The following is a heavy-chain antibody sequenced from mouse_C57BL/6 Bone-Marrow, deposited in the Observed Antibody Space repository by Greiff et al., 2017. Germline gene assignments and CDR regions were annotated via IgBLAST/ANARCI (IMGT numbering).Heavy chain of an antibody. J-gene: IGHJ2*01. V-gene: IGHV14-4*01. D-gene: IGHD1-1*01. CDR2: IDPENGDT. CDR1: GFNIKDDY. CDR3: TTVTTVVATDRDYSDY. Sequence: EVQLQQSGAELVRPGASVKLSCTASGFNIKDDYMHWVKQRPEQGLEWIGWIDPENGDTEYASKFQGKATITADTSSNTAYLQLSSLTSEDTAVYYCTTVTTVVATDRDYSDYWGQGTTLTVSS.